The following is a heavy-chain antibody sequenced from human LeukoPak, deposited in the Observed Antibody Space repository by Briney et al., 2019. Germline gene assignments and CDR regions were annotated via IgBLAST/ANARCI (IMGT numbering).Heavy chain of an antibody. CDR3: ARDHYYDGSGYYYYYFDY. J-gene: IGHJ4*02. D-gene: IGHD3-22*01. V-gene: IGHV1-69*13. CDR1: GGTFSSYA. CDR2: IIPIFGTA. Sequence: SVKVSCKASGGTFSSYAISWVRQAPGQGLEWMGGIIPIFGTANYAQKFQGRVTITADESTSTAYMELSSLRSEDTAVYYCARDHYYDGSGYYYYYFDYWGQGTLVTVSS.